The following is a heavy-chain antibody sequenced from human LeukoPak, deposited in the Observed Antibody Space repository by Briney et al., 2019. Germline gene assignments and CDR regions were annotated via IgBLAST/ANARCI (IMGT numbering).Heavy chain of an antibody. D-gene: IGHD3-3*01. CDR1: GFTFSSHA. J-gene: IGHJ4*02. CDR2: IIGIGGST. Sequence: VGSLRLSCAASGFTFSSHAMGWVRQAPGKGLEWVSGIIGIGGSTYYADSVKGRFTISRDNSKNTLYMQMNSLRAEDTAVYYCAKSTYGGYYEGDSFDYWGQGTLVTVSS. CDR3: AKSTYGGYYEGDSFDY. V-gene: IGHV3-23*01.